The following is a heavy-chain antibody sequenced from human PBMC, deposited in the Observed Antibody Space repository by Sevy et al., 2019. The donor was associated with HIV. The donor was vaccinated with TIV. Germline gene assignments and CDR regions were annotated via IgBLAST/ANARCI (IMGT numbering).Heavy chain of an antibody. V-gene: IGHV3-15*01. Sequence: GGSLRLSCAASGFTFSNAWMSWVRQAPGKGLEWVGRIKSKSDGGTTDYAAPVKGRFTISRDDSKNTRYLQMNSLKTEDTAVYYCTTKTGPYYDFWSGYYNDYWGQGTLVTVSS. CDR3: TTKTGPYYDFWSGYYNDY. J-gene: IGHJ4*02. CDR1: GFTFSNAW. D-gene: IGHD3-3*01. CDR2: IKSKSDGGTT.